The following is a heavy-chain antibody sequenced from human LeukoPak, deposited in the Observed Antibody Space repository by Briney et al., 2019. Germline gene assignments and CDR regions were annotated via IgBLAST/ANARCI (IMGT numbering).Heavy chain of an antibody. CDR1: GFTFSSYA. Sequence: GGSLRLSCAASGFTFSSYAMTWVRQAPGKGLEWVSTITPSGSGTYYADSVRGRFTISRDNSKNTLYVQMNSLRVEDTAVYYCAKAWGAAGTFDSWGQGTLVTVSS. D-gene: IGHD6-13*01. V-gene: IGHV3-23*01. CDR3: AKAWGAAGTFDS. J-gene: IGHJ4*02. CDR2: ITPSGSGT.